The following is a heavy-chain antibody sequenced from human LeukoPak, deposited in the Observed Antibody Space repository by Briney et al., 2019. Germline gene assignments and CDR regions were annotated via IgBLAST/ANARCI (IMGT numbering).Heavy chain of an antibody. CDR1: GYTLTSYG. V-gene: IGHV1-18*01. Sequence: GASVKVSCKASGYTLTSYGISWVRQAPGQGLEWMGWISAYNGNTNYAQKLQGRVTMTTDTSTSTAYMELRSLRSDDTAVYYCARDSYNWNSPAYFDYWGQGTLVTVSS. CDR3: ARDSYNWNSPAYFDY. J-gene: IGHJ4*02. D-gene: IGHD1-7*01. CDR2: ISAYNGNT.